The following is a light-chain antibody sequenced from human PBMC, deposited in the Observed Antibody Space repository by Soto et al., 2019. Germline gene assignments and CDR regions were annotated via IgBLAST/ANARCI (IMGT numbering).Light chain of an antibody. Sequence: DIVMTQSPDSLRVSLGERATINCKSSQSVLYSSNNKNYLAWYQQKPGQPPKLLIYWASTRESGVPDRFSGSGSGTDFTLTISSLQAADVAVYYCQQYYSTPWTFGQGTKVDIK. CDR1: QSVLYSSNNKNY. CDR2: WAS. J-gene: IGKJ1*01. CDR3: QQYYSTPWT. V-gene: IGKV4-1*01.